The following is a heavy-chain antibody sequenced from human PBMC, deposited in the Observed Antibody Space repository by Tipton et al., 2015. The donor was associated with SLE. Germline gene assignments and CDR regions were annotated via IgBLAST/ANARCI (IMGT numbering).Heavy chain of an antibody. CDR2: ISWDGGST. CDR1: GFTFDDYA. V-gene: IGHV3-43D*04. CDR3: AKETPYYYDSSGYYPLDY. J-gene: IGHJ4*02. D-gene: IGHD3-22*01. Sequence: SLRLSCAASGFTFDDYAMHWVRQAPGKGLEWVSLISWDGGSTYYADSVKGRFTISRDNAKNSLYLQMNSLRAEDTALYYCAKETPYYYDSSGYYPLDYWGQGTLVTVSS.